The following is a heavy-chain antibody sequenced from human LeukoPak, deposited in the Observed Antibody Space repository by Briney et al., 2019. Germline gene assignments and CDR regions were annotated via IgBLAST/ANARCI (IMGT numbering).Heavy chain of an antibody. D-gene: IGHD3-10*01. CDR3: AGWFGELLSNWFDP. CDR1: GRSISSGRYS. J-gene: IGHJ5*02. CDR2: IYHSGST. Sequence: SQTLSLTCAVSGRSISSGRYSWSWIRQPPGKGLEGLGYIYHSGSTYYNPSLQSRVTISVSRSKTQFSLKLSSVTAADTAVYYCAGWFGELLSNWFDPWGQGTLVTVSS. V-gene: IGHV4-30-2*01.